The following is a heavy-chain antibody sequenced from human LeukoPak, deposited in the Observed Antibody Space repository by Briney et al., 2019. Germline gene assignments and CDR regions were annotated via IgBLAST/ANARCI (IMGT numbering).Heavy chain of an antibody. Sequence: PSETLSLTCTVSSGSISHYYWSWIRQPPGMGLEWTGYIYYSGSTTYNPSLKSRVTMSVDTSRNQFSLRLRSVTAADTAVYYCARGEYCSSSTCYRNAFDIWGQGTVVTVSS. CDR2: IYYSGST. V-gene: IGHV4-59*01. J-gene: IGHJ3*02. CDR3: ARGEYCSSSTCYRNAFDI. CDR1: SGSISHYY. D-gene: IGHD2-2*01.